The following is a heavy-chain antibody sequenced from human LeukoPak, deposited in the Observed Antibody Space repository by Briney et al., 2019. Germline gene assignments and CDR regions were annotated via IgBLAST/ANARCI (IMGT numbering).Heavy chain of an antibody. CDR1: GGTFSSYA. V-gene: IGHV1-69*13. CDR2: IIPIFGTA. J-gene: IGHJ6*02. CDR3: ARSPTGTGDYYYYYGMDV. Sequence: ASVKVSCKASGGTFSSYAISWVRQAPGQGLEWMGGIIPIFGTANYAQKFQGRVTITADESTSTAYMELSSLRSEDTAVYYCARSPTGTGDYYYYYGMDVRGQGTTVTVSS. D-gene: IGHD3-10*01.